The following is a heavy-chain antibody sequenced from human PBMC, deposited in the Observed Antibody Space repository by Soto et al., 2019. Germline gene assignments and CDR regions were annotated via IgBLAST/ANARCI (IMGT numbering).Heavy chain of an antibody. CDR2: ISYSGST. CDR1: GGYMSSYY. V-gene: IGHV4-59*01. Sequence: SETLSLTCTVSGGYMSSYYWTWLRQSPGRGLEWIGYISYSGSTYYNPSLKSRFTISADTSKNQFSLRMNSMIAADTAVYYCARADPDASVGYWGQGTLV. D-gene: IGHD2-15*01. J-gene: IGHJ4*02. CDR3: ARADPDASVGY.